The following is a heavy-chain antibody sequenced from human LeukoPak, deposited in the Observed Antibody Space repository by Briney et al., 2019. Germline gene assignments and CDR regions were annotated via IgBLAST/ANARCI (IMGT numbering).Heavy chain of an antibody. J-gene: IGHJ5*02. Sequence: PSETLSLTCTVSGASITSFSWSWVRQPAEAGLEWIGRVHRSGNTDYNPSLKGRVTMSMDTSRNQLSLILNSVTAADTAVYYCARDWTTTPGNWFDPWGQGTLVTVSS. D-gene: IGHD1-1*01. CDR3: ARDWTTTPGNWFDP. CDR2: VHRSGNT. V-gene: IGHV4-4*07. CDR1: GASITSFS.